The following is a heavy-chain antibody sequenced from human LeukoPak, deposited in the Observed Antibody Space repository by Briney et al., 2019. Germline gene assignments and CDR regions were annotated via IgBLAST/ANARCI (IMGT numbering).Heavy chain of an antibody. V-gene: IGHV3-7*01. CDR1: GFTFSSNW. CDR3: ARSTAGFDF. Sequence: GGSLRLSCAASGFTFSSNWMAWVRQAPGKGPEWVANIKQDGGEKYYVDSVKGRFTISRDNAKNSLYLQMNSLRLEDTAVYYCARSTAGFDFWGQGTLVTVSA. J-gene: IGHJ4*02. D-gene: IGHD1-1*01. CDR2: IKQDGGEK.